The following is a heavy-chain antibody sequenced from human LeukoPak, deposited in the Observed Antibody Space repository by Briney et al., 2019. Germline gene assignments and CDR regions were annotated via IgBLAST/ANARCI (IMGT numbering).Heavy chain of an antibody. D-gene: IGHD3-10*01. CDR1: GFTFSSYS. CDR3: AREGSTPDYYYYGMDV. J-gene: IGHJ6*02. V-gene: IGHV3-48*04. CDR2: ISSSSSTI. Sequence: PGGSLRLSCAASGFTFSSYSMNWVRQAPGKGLEWVSYISSSSSTIYYADSVKGRFTISRDNAKNSLYLQMNSLRAEDTAVYYCAREGSTPDYYYYGMDVWGQGTTVTVSS.